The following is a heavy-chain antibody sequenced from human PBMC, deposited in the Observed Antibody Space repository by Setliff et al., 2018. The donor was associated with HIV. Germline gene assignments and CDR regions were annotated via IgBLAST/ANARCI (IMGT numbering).Heavy chain of an antibody. Sequence: PGGSLRLSCAASGFAFSGHQMSWVRQAPGKGLEWVAVMSTGGGIKICADSVKGRFTISRDNSRNTLFLQMNNLRPEDTATYYCVRDPIEGSPDYFDYWGQGALVTVSS. CDR2: MSTGGGIK. J-gene: IGHJ4*02. CDR3: VRDPIEGSPDYFDY. CDR1: GFAFSGHQ. V-gene: IGHV3-30*03. D-gene: IGHD1-26*01.